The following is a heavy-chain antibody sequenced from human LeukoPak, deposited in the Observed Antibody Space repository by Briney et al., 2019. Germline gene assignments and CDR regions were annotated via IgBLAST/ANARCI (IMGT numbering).Heavy chain of an antibody. CDR3: AKGYTYYYDSSGKGNYFDY. D-gene: IGHD3-22*01. J-gene: IGHJ4*02. CDR1: GFTFSNYW. V-gene: IGHV3-7*03. Sequence: GSLRLSCAASGFTFSNYWMSWVRQAPGKGLEWVANIKQDGSEKYYVDSVKGRFTISRDNSKNTLYLQMNSLRAEDTAVYYCAKGYTYYYDSSGKGNYFDYWGQGTLVTVSS. CDR2: IKQDGSEK.